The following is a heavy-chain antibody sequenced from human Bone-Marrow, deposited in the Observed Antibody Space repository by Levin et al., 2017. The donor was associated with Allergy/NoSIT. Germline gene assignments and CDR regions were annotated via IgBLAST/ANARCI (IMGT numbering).Heavy chain of an antibody. V-gene: IGHV3-23*01. D-gene: IGHD2-8*01. CDR2: ITDSSGTI. J-gene: IGHJ3*01. Sequence: GESLKISCATSGFTFSSYTMNWVRQAPGKGLEWVSIITDSSGTIYYADSVRGRFTISRDKSKSALYLQMNSLRVEDTAIYYCAISNALRAFDFWGQGTVVTVSS. CDR3: AISNALRAFDF. CDR1: GFTFSSYT.